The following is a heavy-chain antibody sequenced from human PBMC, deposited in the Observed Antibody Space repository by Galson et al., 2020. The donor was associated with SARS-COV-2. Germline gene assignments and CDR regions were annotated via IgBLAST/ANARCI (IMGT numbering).Heavy chain of an antibody. V-gene: IGHV4-59*01. J-gene: IGHJ4*02. CDR2: FYSSGGT. CDR1: GGSINSYY. CDR3: AREWSWSGFDY. Sequence: SESLSLTCTVSGGSINSYYWSWIRQPPGRGLEWIGYFYSSGGTKYNPSLESRVTISGDTSKNQFSLKLSSVTAADTAVYYRAREWSWSGFDYWGQGTLVAVSS. D-gene: IGHD3-3*01.